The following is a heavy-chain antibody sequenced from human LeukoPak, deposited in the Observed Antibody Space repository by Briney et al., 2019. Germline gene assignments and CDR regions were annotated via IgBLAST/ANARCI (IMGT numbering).Heavy chain of an antibody. Sequence: ASVKVSCKASGYTFTGHYMHWVRQAPGQGLEWMGWINPKSGGTTYAQKFQGRVTMTRDTSISTAYMDMSSLRSDDTAVYYCARNLWFGESSDAFDMWGQGTMVTVSS. CDR1: GYTFTGHY. CDR2: INPKSGGT. D-gene: IGHD3-10*01. V-gene: IGHV1-2*02. J-gene: IGHJ3*02. CDR3: ARNLWFGESSDAFDM.